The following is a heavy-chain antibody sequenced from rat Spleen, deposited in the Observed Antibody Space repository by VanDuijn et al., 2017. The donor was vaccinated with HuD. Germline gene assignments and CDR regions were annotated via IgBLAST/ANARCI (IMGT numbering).Heavy chain of an antibody. V-gene: IGHV5-19*01. J-gene: IGHJ2*01. D-gene: IGHD1-7*01. CDR1: GFTFSNYG. CDR3: ATPRDTAGIPP. Sequence: EVQLVESGGGLVKPGRSLRLSCAASGFTFSNYGMHWIRQAPTKGLEWVASVSPSGGSTYYPDSVKGRFTNSRDNAKTTLYLQMNSLRSEDTATYYCATPRDTAGIPPWGQGVMVTVSS. CDR2: VSPSGGST.